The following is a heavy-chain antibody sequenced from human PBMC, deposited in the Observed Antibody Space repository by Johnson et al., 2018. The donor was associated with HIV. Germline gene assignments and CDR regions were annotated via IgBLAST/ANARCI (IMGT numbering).Heavy chain of an antibody. CDR2: IYSSGSA. CDR1: GFAVSNNY. Sequence: VQLVESGGGLIQPGGSLRLSCAVSGFAVSNNYMSWVRQAPGQGLEWVSVIYSSGSAYNADSVKGRFTISRENAKKSLYLQMNNLRAGDTAVYYCVRGIVVRLGAFDIWGQGTTVTVSS. CDR3: VRGIVVRLGAFDI. D-gene: IGHD3-22*01. J-gene: IGHJ3*02. V-gene: IGHV3-53*01.